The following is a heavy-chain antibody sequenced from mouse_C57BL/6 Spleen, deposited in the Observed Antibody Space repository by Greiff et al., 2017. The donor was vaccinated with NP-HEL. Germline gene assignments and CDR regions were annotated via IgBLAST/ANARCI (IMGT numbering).Heavy chain of an antibody. V-gene: IGHV1-22*01. CDR2: INPNNGGT. Sequence: VQLQQSGPELVKPGASVKMSCKASGYTFTDYNMHWVKQSHGKSLEWIGYINPNNGGTSYNQKFKGKATLTVNKSSSTAYMELRSLTSEDSAVYYCVPYGHGAMDYWGQGTSVTVSS. J-gene: IGHJ4*01. D-gene: IGHD2-2*01. CDR3: VPYGHGAMDY. CDR1: GYTFTDYN.